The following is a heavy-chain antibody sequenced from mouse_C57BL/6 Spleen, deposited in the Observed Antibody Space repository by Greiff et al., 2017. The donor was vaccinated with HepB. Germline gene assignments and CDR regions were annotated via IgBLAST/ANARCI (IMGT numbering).Heavy chain of an antibody. CDR3: ARKDNDPYAMDC. Sequence: EVQLQQSGPELVKPGASVKISCKASGYSFTGYYMNWVKQSPEKSLEWIGQINPSTGDTNYNQKFKAKATLTVDKSSSTAYMQLKSLTSEDSAVYYCARKDNDPYAMDCWGKGTSVTVSS. J-gene: IGHJ4*01. CDR1: GYSFTGYY. V-gene: IGHV1-42*01. CDR2: INPSTGDT. D-gene: IGHD2-4*01.